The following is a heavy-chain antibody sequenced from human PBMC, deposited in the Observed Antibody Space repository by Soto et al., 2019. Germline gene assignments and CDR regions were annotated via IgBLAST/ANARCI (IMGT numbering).Heavy chain of an antibody. J-gene: IGHJ4*02. CDR2: ISSSSSYI. CDR3: VRDSVIALDSKVEY. D-gene: IGHD3-22*01. Sequence: PGGSLRLSCAASGFTFSSYSMNWVRQAPGKGLEWVSSISSSSSYIYYADSVKGRFTISTDNAKNSLYLQMNSLRAEDTAVYYCVRDSVIALDSKVEYWGQGILGTGS. V-gene: IGHV3-21*01. CDR1: GFTFSSYS.